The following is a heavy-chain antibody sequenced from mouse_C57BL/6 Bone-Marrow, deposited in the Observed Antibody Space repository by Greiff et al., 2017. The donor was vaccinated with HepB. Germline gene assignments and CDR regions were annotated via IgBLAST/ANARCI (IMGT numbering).Heavy chain of an antibody. Sequence: EVKRREGGVGLVKPGVSVKLSCAASGFTFSDYGMHWVRQAPEKGLEWVAYISSGSSTIYYADTVKGRFTISRDNAKNTLFLQMTSLRSEDTAMYYCARKETITTVVHYWYFDVWGTGTTVTVSS. CDR3: ARKETITTVVHYWYFDV. D-gene: IGHD1-1*01. CDR2: ISSGSSTI. V-gene: IGHV5-17*01. CDR1: GFTFSDYG. J-gene: IGHJ1*03.